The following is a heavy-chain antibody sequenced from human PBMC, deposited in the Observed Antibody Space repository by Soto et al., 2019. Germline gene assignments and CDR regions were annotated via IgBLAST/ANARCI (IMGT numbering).Heavy chain of an antibody. V-gene: IGHV5-10-1*01. CDR1: VYSFTSYW. D-gene: IGHD1-26*01. CDR2: IDPTDSFT. Sequence: GESLKISCKGSVYSFTSYWISWVRQMPGKGLEWMGKIDPTDSFTAYSPSFQGHVTISADRSISTAYLQWSSLKASDTAMYYCARLSGVGTTWAFDYWGQGTLVTVSS. J-gene: IGHJ4*01. CDR3: ARLSGVGTTWAFDY.